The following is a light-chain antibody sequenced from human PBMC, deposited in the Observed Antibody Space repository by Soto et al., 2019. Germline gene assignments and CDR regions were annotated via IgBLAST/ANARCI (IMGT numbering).Light chain of an antibody. CDR2: EVS. CDR3: SSYAGSNNVV. Sequence: QSVLTQPPSASGSPGQAVTISCTGTSSDVGGYNYVSWYQQHPGKAPKLMIYEVSKRPSGVPDRFSGSKCGNTAYLTVSGLQAEYEADYYCSSYAGSNNVVFGGGTKITVL. J-gene: IGLJ2*01. V-gene: IGLV2-8*01. CDR1: SSDVGGYNY.